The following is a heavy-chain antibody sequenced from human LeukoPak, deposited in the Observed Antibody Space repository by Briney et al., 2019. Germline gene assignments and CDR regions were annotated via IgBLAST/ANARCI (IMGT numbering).Heavy chain of an antibody. V-gene: IGHV3-33*03. J-gene: IGHJ4*02. CDR3: AKGAGDTSAIPPLYYIDY. Sequence: GGSLRLSCAASGFIISDYGMHWVRQAPGKGLEWVALTWNDGSKEYYVDSVKGRYTVSRDNSKNMLYLQMNRLRADDTAVYYCAKGAGDTSAIPPLYYIDYWGQGTLVTVSS. CDR2: TWNDGSKE. D-gene: IGHD2-21*02. CDR1: GFIISDYG.